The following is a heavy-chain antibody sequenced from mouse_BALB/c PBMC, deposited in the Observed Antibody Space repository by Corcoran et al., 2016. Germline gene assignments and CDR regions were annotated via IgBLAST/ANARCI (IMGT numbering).Heavy chain of an antibody. J-gene: IGHJ1*01. D-gene: IGHD2-4*01. CDR1: GYSFTGYY. CDR2: INPYNGAT. CDR3: ARDYDYWYLDV. Sequence: EFQLQQSGPELVKPGASVKISCKASGYSFTGYYMHWVKQSHVKSLEWIGRINPYNGATSYNQNFKDKASLTVDKSSSTAYMELHSLTSEDSAVYYCARDYDYWYLDVWGAGTTVTVSS. V-gene: IGHV1-26*01.